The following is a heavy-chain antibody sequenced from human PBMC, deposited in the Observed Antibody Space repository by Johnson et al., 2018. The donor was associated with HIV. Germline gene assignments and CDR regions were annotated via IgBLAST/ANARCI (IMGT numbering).Heavy chain of an antibody. V-gene: IGHV3-11*04. Sequence: QVQLVESGGGLVKPGGSLRLSCAASGFIFSDYYMSWIRQAPGKGLEWVSYISSSGNPIYYADSVKGRFTISRDNSKNTLYLQMNSLRAEDTAVYYCARAGAVGFDAFDIWGQGTMVTVSS. CDR3: ARAGAVGFDAFDI. J-gene: IGHJ3*02. CDR1: GFIFSDYY. D-gene: IGHD6-19*01. CDR2: ISSSGNPI.